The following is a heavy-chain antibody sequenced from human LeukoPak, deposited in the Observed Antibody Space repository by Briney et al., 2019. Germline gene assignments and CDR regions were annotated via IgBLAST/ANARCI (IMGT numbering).Heavy chain of an antibody. D-gene: IGHD2-2*01. V-gene: IGHV3-15*01. CDR3: TTGCSSTSCYGV. J-gene: IGHJ6*02. Sequence: IPGGSLRLACVPSGFTFINAWMSWVRQAPREGREWAGRVKSKTDGGTTDYAAPVKGRFTISRDDSKNTLYLQMNSLKTEDTAVYYCTTGCSSTSCYGVWGQGTTVTVSS. CDR1: GFTFINAW. CDR2: VKSKTDGGTT.